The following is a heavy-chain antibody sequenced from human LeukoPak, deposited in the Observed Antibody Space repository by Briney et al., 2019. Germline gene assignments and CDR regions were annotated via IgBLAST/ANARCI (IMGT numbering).Heavy chain of an antibody. J-gene: IGHJ3*01. Sequence: PSETQSLTCAVYGGSFSGHYWSWIRQPPGKGLEWISEINHSGNTHNNPSLKSRVTILVDTAKNQFSLRLSSVTAADTAVYFCARVLRGTSTESTDAFDVWGQGTMVTVSS. CDR2: INHSGNT. CDR1: GGSFSGHY. V-gene: IGHV4-34*01. CDR3: ARVLRGTSTESTDAFDV. D-gene: IGHD3-16*01.